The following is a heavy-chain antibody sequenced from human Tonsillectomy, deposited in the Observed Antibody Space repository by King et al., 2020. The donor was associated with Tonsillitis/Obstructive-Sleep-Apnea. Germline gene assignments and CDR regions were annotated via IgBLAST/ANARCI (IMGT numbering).Heavy chain of an antibody. CDR2: IKQDGSEK. J-gene: IGHJ6*02. Sequence: VQLVESGGGLVQPGGSLRLSCAASGFTFSSYWMSWVRQAPGKGLEWVANIKQDGSEKYYVDSVKGRFTISRDNAKNSLYLQMNSLRAEDTAEYYCARVGISDSYSSSGMDVWGQGTPVTVSS. CDR1: GFTFSSYW. V-gene: IGHV3-7*03. CDR3: ARVGISDSYSSSGMDV. D-gene: IGHD1-26*01.